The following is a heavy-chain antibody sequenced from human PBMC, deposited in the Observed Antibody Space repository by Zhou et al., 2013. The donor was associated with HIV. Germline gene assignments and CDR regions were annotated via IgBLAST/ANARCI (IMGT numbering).Heavy chain of an antibody. CDR1: GGTFSSYA. J-gene: IGHJ4*02. CDR2: IIPILGIV. Sequence: QVQLVQSGAEVKKPGSSVKVSCKASGGTFSSYAISWVRQAPGQGLEWMGRIIPILGIVNYAQKFQGRVTITADKSTSTAYMELSSLRSEDTAVHYCARERLKCTSCYTGSFDYWGQGTLVTVSS. CDR3: ARERLKCTSCYTGSFDY. D-gene: IGHD2-2*01. V-gene: IGHV1-69*04.